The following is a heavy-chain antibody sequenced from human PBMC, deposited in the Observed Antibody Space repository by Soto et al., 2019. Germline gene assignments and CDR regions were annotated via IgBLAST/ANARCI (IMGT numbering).Heavy chain of an antibody. CDR1: GGSFSGYY. V-gene: IGHV4-34*01. CDR2: INHSGST. Sequence: PSETLSLTCAVYGGSFSGYYWTWIRQPPGTGLEWIGEINHSGSTNYNPSLKSRVTISVDTSKNQFSLKLTSVTAADTAVYYCARRYAYYFDYWGQGTLVTVSS. D-gene: IGHD3-9*01. CDR3: ARRYAYYFDY. J-gene: IGHJ4*02.